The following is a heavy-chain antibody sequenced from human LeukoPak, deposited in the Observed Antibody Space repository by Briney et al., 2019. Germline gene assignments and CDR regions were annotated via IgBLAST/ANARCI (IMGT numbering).Heavy chain of an antibody. J-gene: IGHJ6*03. V-gene: IGHV1-69*05. CDR2: IIPIFGTA. CDR3: ARGATVVTYYYYYYMDV. CDR1: GGTFSSYA. Sequence: GASVKVSCKASGGTFSSYAISWVRQAPGQGLEWMGGIIPIFGTANYAQKFQGRVTITTDESTSTAYMELSSLRSEDTAVYYCARGATVVTYYYYYYMDVWGKGTTVTVSS. D-gene: IGHD4-11*01.